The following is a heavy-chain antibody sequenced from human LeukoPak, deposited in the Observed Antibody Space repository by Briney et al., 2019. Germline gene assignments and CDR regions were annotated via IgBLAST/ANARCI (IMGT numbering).Heavy chain of an antibody. V-gene: IGHV3-23*01. Sequence: GGSQRLSCAASGFTVRDSYMSWVRQAPGKGLEWVSAISGSGGSTYYADSVKGRFTISRDNSKNTLYLQMNSLRAEDTAVYYCAKVGYCSSTSCLRGAFDIWGQGTMVTVSS. CDR1: GFTVRDSY. J-gene: IGHJ3*02. D-gene: IGHD2-2*03. CDR2: ISGSGGST. CDR3: AKVGYCSSTSCLRGAFDI.